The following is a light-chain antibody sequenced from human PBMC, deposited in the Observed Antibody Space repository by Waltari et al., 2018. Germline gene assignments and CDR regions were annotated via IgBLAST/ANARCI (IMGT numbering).Light chain of an antibody. CDR3: QQYYSTSST. CDR1: QSLSYSSNNKNY. V-gene: IGKV4-1*01. Sequence: DIVMTQSPDSLAVSLGERATINCKSSQSLSYSSNNKNYLAWYQRKPGQPPKVLMYWASTRESGVPDRFSGSGSGTDFTLTISSLQAEDVAVYYCQQYYSTSSTFGQGTKLEIK. CDR2: WAS. J-gene: IGKJ2*01.